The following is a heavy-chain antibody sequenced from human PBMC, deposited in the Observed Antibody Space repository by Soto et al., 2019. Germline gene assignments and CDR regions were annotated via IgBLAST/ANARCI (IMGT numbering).Heavy chain of an antibody. CDR2: ISSSSSYT. Sequence: PGGSLRLSXAASGFTFSDYYMSWIRQAPGKGLEWVSYISSSSSYTNYADSVKGRFAISRDNAKNSLYLQMNSPRAEDTAVYYCARLYSSSWYVYWGQGTLVTVSS. D-gene: IGHD6-13*01. CDR3: ARLYSSSWYVY. CDR1: GFTFSDYY. V-gene: IGHV3-11*06. J-gene: IGHJ4*02.